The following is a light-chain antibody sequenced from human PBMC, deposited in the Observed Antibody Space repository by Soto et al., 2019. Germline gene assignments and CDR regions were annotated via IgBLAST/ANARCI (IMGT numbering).Light chain of an antibody. J-gene: IGLJ1*01. Sequence: QSVLAQPPSVSGAPGQRVTISCTGRSSNIGAYYDVHWYQQLPGTAPKLLIHGNNNRPPGVPDRFSGSKSGTSASLAITGLRAEDEADYYCQSYDSSLSGYVFGTGTKVTVL. CDR3: QSYDSSLSGYV. CDR1: SSNIGAYYD. V-gene: IGLV1-40*01. CDR2: GNN.